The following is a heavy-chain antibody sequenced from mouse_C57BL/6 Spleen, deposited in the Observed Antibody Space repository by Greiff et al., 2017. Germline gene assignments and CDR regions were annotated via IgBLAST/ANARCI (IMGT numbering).Heavy chain of an antibody. V-gene: IGHV1-80*01. D-gene: IGHD2-4*01. CDR2: IYPGDGDT. Sequence: QVQLQQSGAELVKPGASVKISCKASGYAFSSYWMNWVKQRPGKGLEWIGQIYPGDGDTNYNGKFKGKATLTADKSSSTAYMQLSSLTSEDSAVYFCARSVDYDRYFDYWGQGTTLTVSS. J-gene: IGHJ2*01. CDR3: ARSVDYDRYFDY. CDR1: GYAFSSYW.